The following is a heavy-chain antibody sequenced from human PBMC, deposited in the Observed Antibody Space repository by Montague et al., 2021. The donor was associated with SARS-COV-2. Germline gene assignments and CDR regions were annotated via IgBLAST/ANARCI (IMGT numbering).Heavy chain of an antibody. V-gene: IGHV5-10-1*01. CDR2: IDPSDSYT. CDR1: GYSFTSYW. Sequence: QSGAEVKKPGESLRISCEGSGYSFTSYWISWVRQIPGKGLEWMGRIDPSDSYTNYSPSFQGHVTISADKSISTAYLQWSSLKASDTAMYYCARRSYSSSWYDYWGQGTLVTVSS. J-gene: IGHJ4*02. CDR3: ARRSYSSSWYDY. D-gene: IGHD6-13*01.